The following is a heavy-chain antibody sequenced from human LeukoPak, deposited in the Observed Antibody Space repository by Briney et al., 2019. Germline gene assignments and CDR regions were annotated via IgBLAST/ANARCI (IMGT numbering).Heavy chain of an antibody. V-gene: IGHV1-2*02. J-gene: IGHJ6*03. CDR1: GYTFSDYY. CDR3: AGAAPAGYYYFMDV. Sequence: ASVKVSCKASGYTFSDYYIHWVRHAPGQGLEWMGWINPKSGDLNYAQKFQGGVTMTRDTSSKTVYVELSRLRSDDTAVYFCAGAAPAGYYYFMDVWGKGTTVTVSS. D-gene: IGHD2-15*01. CDR2: INPKSGDL.